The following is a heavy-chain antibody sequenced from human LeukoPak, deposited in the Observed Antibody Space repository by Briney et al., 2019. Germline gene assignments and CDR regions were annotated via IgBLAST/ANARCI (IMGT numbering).Heavy chain of an antibody. D-gene: IGHD6-19*01. J-gene: IGHJ4*02. CDR1: GFTFSTYA. V-gene: IGHV3-23*01. CDR3: ARVTAVAAPWVY. Sequence: GGSLRLSCAASGFTFSTYAMSWVRQAPGKGLEWVSTISGSGANTHYADSVRGRFTISRDNSKNTLYLHMNSLRAEDTAAYYCARVTAVAAPWVYWGQGTQVTVSS. CDR2: ISGSGANT.